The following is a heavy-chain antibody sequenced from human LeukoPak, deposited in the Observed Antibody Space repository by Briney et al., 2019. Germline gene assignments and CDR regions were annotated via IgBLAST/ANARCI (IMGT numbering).Heavy chain of an antibody. Sequence: PSETLSLTCTVSGGSISSSTYYWGWIRRPPGKGLEWIGYIYYSGSTNYNPSLKSRVTISVDTSKNQFSLKLSSVTAADTAVYYCARADYYDSSGPPGAFDIWGQGTMVTVSS. CDR1: GGSISSSTYY. V-gene: IGHV4-61*05. J-gene: IGHJ3*02. CDR2: IYYSGST. D-gene: IGHD3-22*01. CDR3: ARADYYDSSGPPGAFDI.